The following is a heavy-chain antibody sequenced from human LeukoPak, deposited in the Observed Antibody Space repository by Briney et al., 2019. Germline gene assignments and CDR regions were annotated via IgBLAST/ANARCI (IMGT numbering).Heavy chain of an antibody. CDR3: ARSHPYYDFWSGYYGPPYYYYYMDV. CDR2: IYYSGST. J-gene: IGHJ6*03. V-gene: IGHV4-59*01. D-gene: IGHD3-3*01. CDR1: GDSIRSYY. Sequence: TSETLSLTCTVSGDSIRSYYWSWIRQPPGKGLEWIGYIYYSGSTKYNPSLKSRVTISVDTSKNQFSLKLSSVTAADTAVYYCARSHPYYDFWSGYYGPPYYYYYMDVWGKGTTVTVSS.